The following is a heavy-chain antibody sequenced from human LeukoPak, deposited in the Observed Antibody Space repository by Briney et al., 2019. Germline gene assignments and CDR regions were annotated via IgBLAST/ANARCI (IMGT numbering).Heavy chain of an antibody. CDR1: GYTFTSYA. J-gene: IGHJ4*02. V-gene: IGHV7-4-1*02. D-gene: IGHD3-9*01. CDR3: AREGSIREESPYDILTGYPY. Sequence: GASVKVSCMASGYTFTSYAMNWVRQAPGQGLEWMGWINTNTGNPTYAQGFTGRFVFSLDTSVSTAYLQISSLKAEDTAVYYCAREGSIREESPYDILTGYPYWGQGTLVTVSS. CDR2: INTNTGNP.